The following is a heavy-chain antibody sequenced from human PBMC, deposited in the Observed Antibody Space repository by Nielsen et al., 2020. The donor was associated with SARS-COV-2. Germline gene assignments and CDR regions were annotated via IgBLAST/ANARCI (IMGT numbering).Heavy chain of an antibody. CDR1: GFTLSNYW. V-gene: IGHV3-74*01. J-gene: IGHJ4*02. D-gene: IGHD5-18*01. CDR3: AKGQYGYGNIFDY. Sequence: GGSLRLSCAASGFTLSNYWMHWARQAPGKGLVWVSRIKSDGITTNYADSVKGRFTISRDNAKNSLYLQMNSLRAEDTALYYCAKGQYGYGNIFDYWGQGTLVTVSS. CDR2: IKSDGITT.